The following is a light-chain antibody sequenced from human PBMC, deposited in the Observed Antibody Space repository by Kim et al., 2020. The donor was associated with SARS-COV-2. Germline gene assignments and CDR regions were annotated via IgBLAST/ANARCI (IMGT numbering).Light chain of an antibody. V-gene: IGLV2-11*01. CDR2: DVS. CDR3: CSYAGSQVG. J-gene: IGLJ2*01. CDR1: SSDVGGYNY. Sequence: QSALTQPRSVSGSPGQSVTISCTGTSSDVGGYNYVSWYQQHPGKAPKLMIYDVSKRPSGVPDRFSGSKSGNTASLTISGLQAEDEADYYCCSYAGSQVGFGGGTQLTVL.